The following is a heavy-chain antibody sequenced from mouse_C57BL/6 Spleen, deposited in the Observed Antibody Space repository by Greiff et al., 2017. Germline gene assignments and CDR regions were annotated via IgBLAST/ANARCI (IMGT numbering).Heavy chain of an antibody. V-gene: IGHV1-15*01. CDR1: GYTFTDYE. CDR3: TREGLITTFAY. Sequence: VQLKESGAELVRPGASVPLSCKASGYTFTDYEMHWVKQTPVHGLEWIGAIDPENGGTAYNPKFKGKAILTADKSSSAAYMELRSLTSEDSAVYYCTREGLITTFAYWGQGTLVTVSA. D-gene: IGHD1-1*01. CDR2: IDPENGGT. J-gene: IGHJ3*01.